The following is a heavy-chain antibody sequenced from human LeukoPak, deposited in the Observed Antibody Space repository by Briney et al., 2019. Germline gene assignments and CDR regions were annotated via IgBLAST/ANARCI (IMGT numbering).Heavy chain of an antibody. CDR2: ISWDSGSI. J-gene: IGHJ4*02. CDR1: GFTFDDYA. D-gene: IGHD2-15*01. V-gene: IGHV3-9*01. Sequence: GGSLRLSCAASGFTFDDYAMHWVRQAPGKGLEWVAGISWDSGSICYADSVKGRFTISRDNAKNSLYLQMNSLRAEDTAVYYCAKDGIEDYFDYWGQGNLVTVSS. CDR3: AKDGIEDYFDY.